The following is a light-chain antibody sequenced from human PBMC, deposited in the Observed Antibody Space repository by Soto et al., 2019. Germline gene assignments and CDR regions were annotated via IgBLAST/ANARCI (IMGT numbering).Light chain of an antibody. V-gene: IGLV2-14*01. CDR3: SSYTTTTTRVV. CDR2: EVS. J-gene: IGLJ2*01. CDR1: SSDIGGYNY. Sequence: QSALTQPASVSGSPGQSITISCTGTSSDIGGYNYVSWYQQHPGRAPKLMIYEVSNRPSGVSNRFSGSKSGNTASLTISGLQADDEADYYCSSYTTTTTRVVFGGGTQLTVL.